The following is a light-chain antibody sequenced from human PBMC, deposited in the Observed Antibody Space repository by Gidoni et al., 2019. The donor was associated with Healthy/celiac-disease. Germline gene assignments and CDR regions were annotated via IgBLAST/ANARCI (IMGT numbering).Light chain of an antibody. J-gene: IGKJ3*01. V-gene: IGKV3-15*01. CDR3: QQYNNWAT. Sequence: EIVMPQSPATLSVSPGETATLSCRASQSVSSNVSWYQQEPCQAPRLLIYGASTRATGIPAICSGSGSGTEFTPPISSLQSEDVAFYYGQQYNNWATFGPGTKVEIK. CDR2: GAS. CDR1: QSVSSN.